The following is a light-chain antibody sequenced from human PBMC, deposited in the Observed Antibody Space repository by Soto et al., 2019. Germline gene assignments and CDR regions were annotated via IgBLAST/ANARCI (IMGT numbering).Light chain of an antibody. CDR1: QTVSSSY. CDR3: QQSIISPYS. CDR2: GAS. Sequence: ETVLTQSPGTLSLSPGERATLSCRASQTVSSSYLAWYQQRPGQAPRLLIYGASSRATCIPDRFGGSESGTVFTLTISRLEPEEFAVYYCQQSIISPYSFGPGTKLEI. V-gene: IGKV3-20*01. J-gene: IGKJ2*03.